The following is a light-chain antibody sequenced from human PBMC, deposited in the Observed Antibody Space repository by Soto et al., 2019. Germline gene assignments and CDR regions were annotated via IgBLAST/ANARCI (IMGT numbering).Light chain of an antibody. Sequence: EIVLTQSPVTLSLSPGERATLSCRASKSVSSSYLAWYQQKPGQAPKLLIYGASSRATGIPDRFSGSGSGTDFTLTSSRLEPEDFGVYYWQQYDSSWRWTFAQGTTVESK. J-gene: IGKJ1*01. CDR2: GAS. CDR1: KSVSSSY. CDR3: QQYDSSWRWT. V-gene: IGKV3-20*01.